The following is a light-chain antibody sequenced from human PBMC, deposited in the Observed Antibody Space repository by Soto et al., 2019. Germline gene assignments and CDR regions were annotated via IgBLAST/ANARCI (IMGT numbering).Light chain of an antibody. Sequence: QSVLTQPASVSGSPGQSITISCTGTISDVGGYNYVSWYQQHPGKAPKLMIYDVSNRPSGVSNRFSGSKSGNTASLTISALQAEDEADYYWSSYTISRTLVVFGGGTKVTVL. CDR1: ISDVGGYNY. CDR2: DVS. J-gene: IGLJ2*01. CDR3: SSYTISRTLVV. V-gene: IGLV2-14*01.